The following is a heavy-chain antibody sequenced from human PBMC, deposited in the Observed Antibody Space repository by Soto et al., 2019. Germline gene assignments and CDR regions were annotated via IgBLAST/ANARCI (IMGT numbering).Heavy chain of an antibody. CDR3: ARETRGRGPAFDI. V-gene: IGHV3-74*01. CDR1: GFTFSTYW. J-gene: IGHJ3*02. CDR2: ITIDGSST. D-gene: IGHD4-17*01. Sequence: EVQLMESGGGLIQPGGSLRLSCAASGFTFSTYWIHWVRQPPGRGLVWVSRITIDGSSTIYEDSVKGRFTISRDNAKNTLYLQMNSLIVEDTAVYYCARETRGRGPAFDIWGQGTMVTVSS.